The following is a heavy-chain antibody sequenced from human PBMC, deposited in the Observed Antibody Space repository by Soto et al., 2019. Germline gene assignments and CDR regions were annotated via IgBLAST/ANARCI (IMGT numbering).Heavy chain of an antibody. J-gene: IGHJ4*02. V-gene: IGHV3-48*03. CDR3: ARDDYGDLSYFDY. D-gene: IGHD4-17*01. CDR1: GFTFSSYE. CDR2: ISSSADII. Sequence: GGSLRLSCAASGFTFSSYEMNWVRQAQGKGLEWVSYISSSADIIYYAYSVKGRFTISRDNAKNSLYLQMNSLRAEDTAVYYCARDDYGDLSYFDYWGQGTLVTVSS.